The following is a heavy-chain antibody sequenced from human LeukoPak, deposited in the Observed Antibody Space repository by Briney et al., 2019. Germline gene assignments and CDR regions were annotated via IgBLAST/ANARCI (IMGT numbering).Heavy chain of an antibody. CDR3: ARGERLYGGYIRWPNWFDP. V-gene: IGHV3-48*01. CDR2: ISSSSSTI. D-gene: IGHD5-12*01. J-gene: IGHJ5*02. CDR1: GFTFSSYG. Sequence: GGTLRLSCAASGFTFSSYGMSWVRQAPGKGLEWVSYISSSSSTIYYADSVKGRFTISRDNAKNSLYLQMNSLRAEDTAVYYCARGERLYGGYIRWPNWFDPWGQGTLVTVSS.